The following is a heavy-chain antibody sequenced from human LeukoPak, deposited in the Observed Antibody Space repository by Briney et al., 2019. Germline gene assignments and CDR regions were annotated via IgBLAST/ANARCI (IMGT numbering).Heavy chain of an antibody. CDR1: GFTSSNAW. Sequence: GGPLRLSCAASGFTSSNAWMSWVRQAPGKGLDWVGRIKSKTDGGTTDYAAPVKGRFTISRDDSKNTLYLQMNSLKTEDTAVYYCTTDRGYCSGGSCYYGALDYWGQGTLVTVSS. CDR3: TTDRGYCSGGSCYYGALDY. CDR2: IKSKTDGGTT. J-gene: IGHJ4*02. D-gene: IGHD2-15*01. V-gene: IGHV3-15*01.